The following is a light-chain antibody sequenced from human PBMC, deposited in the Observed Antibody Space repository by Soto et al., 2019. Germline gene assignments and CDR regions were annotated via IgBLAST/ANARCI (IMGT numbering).Light chain of an antibody. J-gene: IGKJ1*01. CDR1: QSVSSSY. CDR2: GAS. Sequence: IVLPQSPGTLSLSPGERATLSCRASQSVSSSYLAWYQQKPGQAPRLLIYGASTRATNMPARFSGSGSGTDFTLTISSLQPEDFATSYCKQSDNSPPWTFGQGTRVEIK. CDR3: KQSDNSPPWT. V-gene: IGKV3-20*01.